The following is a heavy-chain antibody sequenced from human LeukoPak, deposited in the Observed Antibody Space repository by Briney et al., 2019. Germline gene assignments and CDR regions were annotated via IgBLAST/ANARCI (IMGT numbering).Heavy chain of an antibody. V-gene: IGHV3-30*18. Sequence: PGGSLRLSCAASGFTFSSYGMHWVRQAPGKGLEWVAVISYDGSNKYYADSVKGRFTISRDNAKNSLYLQMSSLRAEDTAVYYCAKGLKPTDYWGQGTLVTVSS. CDR2: ISYDGSNK. J-gene: IGHJ4*02. D-gene: IGHD1-14*01. CDR3: AKGLKPTDY. CDR1: GFTFSSYG.